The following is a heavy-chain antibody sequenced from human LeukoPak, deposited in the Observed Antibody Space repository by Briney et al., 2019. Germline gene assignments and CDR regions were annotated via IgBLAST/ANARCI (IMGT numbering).Heavy chain of an antibody. D-gene: IGHD2-2*01. J-gene: IGHJ4*01. V-gene: IGHV3-21*01. CDR3: AQCFVTSCIGFDY. Sequence: RGSQRTSCAASGLPFSIYNMHWVRQAPGKGLEWVSSISSSSSYIYYADSVKGRFTISRDNDKNSLYLQMNSLRAEDTAAYYCAQCFVTSCIGFDYWG. CDR2: ISSSSSYI. CDR1: GLPFSIYN.